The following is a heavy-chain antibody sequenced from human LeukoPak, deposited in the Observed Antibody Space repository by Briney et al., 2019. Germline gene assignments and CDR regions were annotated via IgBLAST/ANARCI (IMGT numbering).Heavy chain of an antibody. CDR1: GGSFSGYY. V-gene: IGHV4-34*01. CDR2: IYYSGST. J-gene: IGHJ4*02. CDR3: ASGAISGGSYGN. D-gene: IGHD1-26*01. Sequence: PSETLSLTCAVYGGSFSGYYWGWIRQPPGKGLEWIGSIYYSGSTYYTPSLKSRVTISVDTSKNQFSLKLSSVTAADTAVYYCASGAISGGSYGNWGQGTLVTVSS.